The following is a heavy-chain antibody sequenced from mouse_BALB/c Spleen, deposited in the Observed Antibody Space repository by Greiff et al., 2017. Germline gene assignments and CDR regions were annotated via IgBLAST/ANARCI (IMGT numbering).Heavy chain of an antibody. CDR2: ISSGGSYT. CDR3: AKLGQGYFDY. CDR1: GFTFSSYA. J-gene: IGHJ2*01. V-gene: IGHV5-9-3*01. D-gene: IGHD3-3*01. Sequence: EVNVVESGGGLVKPGGSLKLSCAASGFTFSSYAMSWVRQTPEKRLEWVATISSGGSYTYYPDSVKGRFTISRDNAKNTLYLQMSSLRSEDTAMYYCAKLGQGYFDYWGQGTTLTVSS.